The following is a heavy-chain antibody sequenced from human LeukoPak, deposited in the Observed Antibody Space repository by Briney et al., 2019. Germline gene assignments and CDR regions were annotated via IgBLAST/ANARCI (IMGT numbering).Heavy chain of an antibody. CDR3: ASTDPYYDILTGGFDP. V-gene: IGHV1-2*02. CDR2: INPNSGGT. J-gene: IGHJ5*02. D-gene: IGHD3-9*01. CDR1: GYTFTAYY. Sequence: ASVTVSCKASGYTFTAYYMHWVRQAPGQGLEWMGWINPNSGGTNYAQKFQGRVTMTRDTSISTAYMELSRLRSDDTAVYYCASTDPYYDILTGGFDPWGQGTLVTVSS.